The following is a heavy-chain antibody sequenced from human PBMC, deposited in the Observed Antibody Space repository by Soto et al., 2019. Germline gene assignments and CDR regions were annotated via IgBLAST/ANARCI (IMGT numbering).Heavy chain of an antibody. CDR1: GYTFNTYG. CDR3: ARDPHEFWTSYWFDP. V-gene: IGHV1-18*01. J-gene: IGHJ5*02. D-gene: IGHD3-3*01. Sequence: QVQLLQSGAEVKEPGASVKVSCKTSGYTFNTYGINCVRQAPGQGLELMGWISAYDGKTTYAEKFQGRVTLTTDTSTSTAYMELRSLRSDDTAIYYCARDPHEFWTSYWFDPWGQGTPVTVSS. CDR2: ISAYDGKT.